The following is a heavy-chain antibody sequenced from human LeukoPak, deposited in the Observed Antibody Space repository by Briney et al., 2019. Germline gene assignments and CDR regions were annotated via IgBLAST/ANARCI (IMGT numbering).Heavy chain of an antibody. CDR2: ISPRGDIT. Sequence: GGSLRLSCAASGFTFSSHGMNWVRQAPGKGLEWVSGISPRGDITYYADSVKGRFTISRDNSKNTLYLQMNSLRAEDTAVYYCAKGLIVVVITPDYWGQGTLVTVSS. CDR3: AKGLIVVVITPDY. V-gene: IGHV3-23*01. J-gene: IGHJ4*02. CDR1: GFTFSSHG. D-gene: IGHD3-22*01.